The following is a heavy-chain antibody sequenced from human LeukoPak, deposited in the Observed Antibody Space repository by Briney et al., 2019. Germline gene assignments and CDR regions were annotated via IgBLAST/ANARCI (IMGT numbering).Heavy chain of an antibody. D-gene: IGHD2-2*02. CDR2: ISGSGGST. Sequence: GGSLRLSCAASGFTFSSYAMSWVRQAPGKGLEWVSAISGSGGSTYYADPVKGRFTISRDNSKNTLYLQMNSLRAEDTAVYYCAKLVVPAAIGNWFDPWGQGTLVTVSS. CDR3: AKLVVPAAIGNWFDP. CDR1: GFTFSSYA. J-gene: IGHJ5*02. V-gene: IGHV3-23*01.